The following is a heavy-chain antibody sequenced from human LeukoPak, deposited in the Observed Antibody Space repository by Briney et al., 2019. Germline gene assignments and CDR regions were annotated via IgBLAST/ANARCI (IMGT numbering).Heavy chain of an antibody. D-gene: IGHD3-10*01. Sequence: PSETLSLTCTVSGGSISSYYWSWIRPPPGKGLGWIGYIYYSGSTYYNPSLTSRVTISVATSKNQFSLKLSSVTAAGTAVYYCARYYYGSGISAIGYWGQGTLVTVSS. CDR1: GGSISSYY. CDR2: IYYSGST. CDR3: ARYYYGSGISAIGY. J-gene: IGHJ4*02. V-gene: IGHV4-59*08.